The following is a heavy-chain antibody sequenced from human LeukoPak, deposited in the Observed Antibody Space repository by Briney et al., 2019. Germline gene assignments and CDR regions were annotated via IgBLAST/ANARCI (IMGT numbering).Heavy chain of an antibody. V-gene: IGHV1-46*03. CDR1: GYTFTSYY. Sequence: ASVKVSCKASGYTFTSYYMHWVGQAPGQGLEWMGVINPSGGSTIYAQKFQGRVTMTRDTSTSTVYMELSSLRSDDTAVYYWARGGTYYDFWSCGYFDYWGQGTLVTVSS. CDR2: INPSGGST. D-gene: IGHD3-3*01. J-gene: IGHJ4*02. CDR3: ARGGTYYDFWSCGYFDY.